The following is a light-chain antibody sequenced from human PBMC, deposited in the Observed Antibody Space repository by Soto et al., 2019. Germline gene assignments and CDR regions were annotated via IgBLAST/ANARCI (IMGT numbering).Light chain of an antibody. CDR1: QSINSN. J-gene: IGKJ4*01. Sequence: IVMTQSPATLSVSPGERATLSCRASQSINSNLAWYQQKPGQAPRLLIYGASTRATGIPARFSGSGSGTEFTLTISSLQSEDFAVYYCQQYNNWPPDTFGGGTKVDIK. V-gene: IGKV3D-15*01. CDR2: GAS. CDR3: QQYNNWPPDT.